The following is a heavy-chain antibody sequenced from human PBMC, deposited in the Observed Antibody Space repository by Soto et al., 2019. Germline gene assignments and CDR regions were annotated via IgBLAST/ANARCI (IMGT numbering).Heavy chain of an antibody. J-gene: IGHJ6*02. CDR1: GGSVSSGSYY. Sequence: SETLSLTCTVSGGSVSSGSYYWSWIRQPPGKGLEWIGYIYYSGSTNYNPSLKSRVTISVDTSKNQFSLKLSSVTAADTAVYYCARDLTSDFWSGYYRGGMDVWGQGTTVTVSS. CDR3: ARDLTSDFWSGYYRGGMDV. V-gene: IGHV4-61*01. D-gene: IGHD3-3*01. CDR2: IYYSGST.